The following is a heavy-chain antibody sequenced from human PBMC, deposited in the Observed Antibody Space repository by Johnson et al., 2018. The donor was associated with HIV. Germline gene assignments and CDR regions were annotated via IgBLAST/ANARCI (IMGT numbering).Heavy chain of an antibody. CDR2: IKQDGSEK. J-gene: IGHJ3*02. CDR3: TTDGEDYGDYMNAFDI. V-gene: IGHV3-7*05. D-gene: IGHD4-17*01. CDR1: GFTFSSYW. Sequence: VQLVESGGGLVQPGGSLRLSCAASGFTFSSYWMSWVRQAPGKGLEWVANIKQDGSEKYYVDSVKGRFTISRDNAKNSLYLQMNSLRAEDTAVYYWTTDGEDYGDYMNAFDIWGQGTMVTVSS.